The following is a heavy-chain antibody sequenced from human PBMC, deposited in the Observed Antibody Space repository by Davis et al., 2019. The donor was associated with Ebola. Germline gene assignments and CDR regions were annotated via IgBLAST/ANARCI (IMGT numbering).Heavy chain of an antibody. J-gene: IGHJ6*04. V-gene: IGHV1-18*04. CDR2: INPHNGNT. Sequence: ASVKVSCKASGYTFTGYYMHWVRQAPGQGLEWMGWINPHNGNTNYAQNVQGRVTMTTDTSTTTAYMEVGSLRSEDTAVYYCAREDCSSWCPGYYGMDVWGKGTTVTVSS. D-gene: IGHD6-13*01. CDR1: GYTFTGYY. CDR3: AREDCSSWCPGYYGMDV.